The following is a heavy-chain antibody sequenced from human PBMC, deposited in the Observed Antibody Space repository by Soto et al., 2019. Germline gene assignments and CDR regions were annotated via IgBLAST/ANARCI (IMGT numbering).Heavy chain of an antibody. CDR3: AKFRGPSYSYYYMDV. Sequence: EVQLLESGGGLVQPGGSLRLSCAASGFTFGTYAMKWLRQAPGRGLECVSFISGSGRTTYYAESVKGRFTVSRDNSKSTMYLQMNSLRAEDTALYYSAKFRGPSYSYYYMDVWGKGTTVTVSS. CDR1: GFTFGTYA. D-gene: IGHD3-16*01. V-gene: IGHV3-23*01. CDR2: ISGSGRTT. J-gene: IGHJ6*03.